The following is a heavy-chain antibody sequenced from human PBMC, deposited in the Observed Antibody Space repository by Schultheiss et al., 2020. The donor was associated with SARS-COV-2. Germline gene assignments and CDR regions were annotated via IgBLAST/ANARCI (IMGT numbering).Heavy chain of an antibody. D-gene: IGHD6-6*01. CDR1: GGSISSYY. CDR3: ARDLGNDQQLAPDY. CDR2: IYYSGYT. Sequence: SETLSLTCTVSGGSISSYYWSWIRQPPGKGLEWIGYIYYSGYTNYNPSLKSRVTVSMDTSKNQFSLKLTSVTAADTAMYYCARDLGNDQQLAPDYWGQGTLVTVSS. V-gene: IGHV4-59*01. J-gene: IGHJ4*02.